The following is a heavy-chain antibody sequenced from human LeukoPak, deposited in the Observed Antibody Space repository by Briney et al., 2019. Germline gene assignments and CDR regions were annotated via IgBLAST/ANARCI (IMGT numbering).Heavy chain of an antibody. Sequence: SETLSLNYAVYGGSFSGYYWSWIRQPPGKGLEWIGEINHSGSTNYNPSLKSRVTISVDTSKNQFSLKLSSVTAADTAVYYCARGLRYDSSGYYYGGALRTFDYWGQGTLVTVSS. V-gene: IGHV4-34*01. D-gene: IGHD3-22*01. CDR2: INHSGST. CDR3: ARGLRYDSSGYYYGGALRTFDY. CDR1: GGSFSGYY. J-gene: IGHJ4*02.